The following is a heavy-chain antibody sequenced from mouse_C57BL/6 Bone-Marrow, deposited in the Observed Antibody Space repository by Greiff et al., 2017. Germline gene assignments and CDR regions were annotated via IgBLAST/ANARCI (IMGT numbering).Heavy chain of an antibody. J-gene: IGHJ3*01. Sequence: EVQLVESGGDLVKPGGSLKLSCAASGFTFSSYGMSWVRQTPDKRLEWVATINSGGSYTYYPDSVKGRFTISRDNAKNTLYLQMSSLKSEDTAMYYCARLGNSAWFAYWGQGTLVTVSA. CDR2: INSGGSYT. D-gene: IGHD2-1*01. CDR3: ARLGNSAWFAY. V-gene: IGHV5-6*01. CDR1: GFTFSSYG.